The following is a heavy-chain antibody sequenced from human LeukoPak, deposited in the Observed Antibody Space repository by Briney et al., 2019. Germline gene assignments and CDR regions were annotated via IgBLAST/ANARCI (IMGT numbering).Heavy chain of an antibody. CDR2: INHSGST. J-gene: IGHJ4*02. CDR3: ARHRRITMVRGAEFDY. V-gene: IGHV4-34*01. CDR1: GGSFSGYY. Sequence: SETLSLTCAVYGGSFSGYYWSWIRQPPGKGLEWIGEINHSGSTNYNPSLKSRVTISVDTSKNQFSLKLSSVTAADTAVYYCARHRRITMVRGAEFDYWGQGTLVTVSS. D-gene: IGHD3-10*01.